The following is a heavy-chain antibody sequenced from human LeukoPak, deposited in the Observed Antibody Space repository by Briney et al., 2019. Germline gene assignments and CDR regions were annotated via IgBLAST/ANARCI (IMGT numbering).Heavy chain of an antibody. CDR3: ARAYSSRWFLFDY. V-gene: IGHV3-21*01. D-gene: IGHD6-19*01. CDR2: ISSGTGYI. CDR1: GFTFSSYT. J-gene: IGHJ4*02. Sequence: GGSLRLSCAPSGFTFSSYTMNWVRQAPGKGLEWVSSISSGTGYIYYADSVRGRFTISRDNAKNSLYLQMDSLRAEDTAVYYCARAYSSRWFLFDYWGQGTLVTVSS.